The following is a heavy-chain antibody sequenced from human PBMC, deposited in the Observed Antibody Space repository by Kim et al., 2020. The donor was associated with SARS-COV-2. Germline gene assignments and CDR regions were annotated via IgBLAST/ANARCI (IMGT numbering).Heavy chain of an antibody. CDR2: ITGSGGAT. CDR3: AKVIGGRTPYYHYGLDV. V-gene: IGHV3-23*01. Sequence: GGSLRLSCEMSGFIFSDHAINWVRLAPGTGLDWVSSITGSGGATFYAGSVKGRFTISRDNSNNKLYLQMNNMRVEDTAIYYCAKVIGGRTPYYHYGLDVWGRGTTVTVSS. CDR1: GFIFSDHA. D-gene: IGHD3-10*01. J-gene: IGHJ6*02.